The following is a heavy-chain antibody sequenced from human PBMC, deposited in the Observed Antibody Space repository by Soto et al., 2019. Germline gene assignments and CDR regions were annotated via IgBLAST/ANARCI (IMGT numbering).Heavy chain of an antibody. Sequence: SQTLSLTCVGSGDTVSSNSVAWNWVRQSPSRGLEWLGRTYYRSRWYSDYAVSVRSRIDINADTSKNQVSLQLNSVTPEDTAVYYCARSEEDSDYYYYGMDVWGQATPVTVSS. D-gene: IGHD2-15*01. CDR3: ARSEEDSDYYYYGMDV. J-gene: IGHJ6*02. CDR1: GDTVSSNSVA. CDR2: TYYRSRWYS. V-gene: IGHV6-1*01.